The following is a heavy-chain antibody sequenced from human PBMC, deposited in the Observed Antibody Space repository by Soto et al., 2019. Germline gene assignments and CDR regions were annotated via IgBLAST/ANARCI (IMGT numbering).Heavy chain of an antibody. J-gene: IGHJ6*02. Sequence: SETLSLTCTVSGGSISSGGYYWSWIRQHPGKGLEWIGYIYYSGSTCYNPSLKSRVTISVDTSKNQFSLKLSSVTAADTAVYYCARDQGGFWSGLPYGMDVWGQGTTVTVSS. V-gene: IGHV4-31*03. D-gene: IGHD3-3*01. CDR1: GGSISSGGYY. CDR3: ARDQGGFWSGLPYGMDV. CDR2: IYYSGST.